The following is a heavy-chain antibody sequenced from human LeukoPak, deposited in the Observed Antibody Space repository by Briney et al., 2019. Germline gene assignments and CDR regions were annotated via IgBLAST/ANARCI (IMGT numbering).Heavy chain of an antibody. Sequence: ASVKVSCXASGYTFTGYYMHWVRQAPGQGLEWMGRMNPNSGGTNYAQKFQGRVTMTRDTSISTPYMELSRLRSDDTAVYYCARMSTNLAFDIWGQGTMVTVSS. D-gene: IGHD5-24*01. J-gene: IGHJ3*02. CDR2: MNPNSGGT. CDR1: GYTFTGYY. V-gene: IGHV1-2*06. CDR3: ARMSTNLAFDI.